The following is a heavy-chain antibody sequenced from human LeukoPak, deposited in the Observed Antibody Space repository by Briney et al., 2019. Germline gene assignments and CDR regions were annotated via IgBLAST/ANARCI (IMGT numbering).Heavy chain of an antibody. CDR2: IKQDGSEK. D-gene: IGHD6-13*01. J-gene: IGHJ3*02. CDR3: ARVRSSSWYRAAFDI. CDR1: GFTFSSYW. V-gene: IGHV3-7*01. Sequence: PGGSLRLSCAASGFTFSSYWMSWVRQAPGKGLEWVANIKQDGSEKYYVDSVKGRFTISRDNAKNSLYLQMNSLRAEDTAVYYCARVRSSSWYRAAFDIWGQGTMVTVPS.